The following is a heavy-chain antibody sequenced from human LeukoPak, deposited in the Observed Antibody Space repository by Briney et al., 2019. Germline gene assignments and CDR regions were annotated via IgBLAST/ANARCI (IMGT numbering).Heavy chain of an antibody. J-gene: IGHJ6*03. D-gene: IGHD2-2*01. CDR1: GYTFTSYG. V-gene: IGHV1-18*01. CDR2: ISAYNGNT. Sequence: ASVKVSCKASGYTFTSYGISWVRQAPGQGLEWMGWISAYNGNTNYAQKLQGRVTMTTDTSMSTAYMELRSLRSDDTAVYYCARGPRSMFCSSTSCYRNPYYYYMDVWGKGTTVTVSS. CDR3: ARGPRSMFCSSTSCYRNPYYYYMDV.